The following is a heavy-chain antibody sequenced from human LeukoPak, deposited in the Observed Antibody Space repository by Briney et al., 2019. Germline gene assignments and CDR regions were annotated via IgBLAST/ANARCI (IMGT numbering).Heavy chain of an antibody. Sequence: SETLSLTCAVYGGSFSGYYWSWIRQPPGKGLEWIGEINHSGSTNYNPSLKSRVTISVDTSKNQFSLKLSSVTAADTAVYYCARVYYDILTGHAHYFDYWGQGTLVTVSS. D-gene: IGHD3-9*01. CDR2: INHSGST. CDR3: ARVYYDILTGHAHYFDY. J-gene: IGHJ4*02. CDR1: GGSFSGYY. V-gene: IGHV4-34*01.